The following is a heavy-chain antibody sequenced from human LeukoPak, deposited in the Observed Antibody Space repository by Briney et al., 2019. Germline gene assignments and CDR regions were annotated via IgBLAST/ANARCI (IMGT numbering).Heavy chain of an antibody. CDR3: ARLRSGSQSDLLDY. CDR1: GFTFSSYS. CDR2: ISSSSSYI. D-gene: IGHD1-26*01. V-gene: IGHV3-21*01. J-gene: IGHJ4*02. Sequence: GGSLRLSCAASGFTFSSYSMNWVRQAPGKGLEWVSSISSSSSYIYYADSVKGRFTISRDNAKNSLYLQMNSLRAEDTAVYYCARLRSGSQSDLLDYWGQGTLVTVSS.